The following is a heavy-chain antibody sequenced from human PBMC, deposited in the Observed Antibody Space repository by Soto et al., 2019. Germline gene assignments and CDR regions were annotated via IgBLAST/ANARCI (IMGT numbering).Heavy chain of an antibody. V-gene: IGHV4-39*01. J-gene: IGHJ4*02. D-gene: IGHD3-9*01. CDR1: GDSINSDNYY. CDR2: IYYRGNT. Sequence: QLQLQESGPGLVKPSETLSLTCSVSGDSINSDNYYWGWIRHPPGKGLEWIGSIYYRGNTYYSPSLKTRVPISLDKSKSQFSLKLNSVTAADSAVYFCARLEGLASISYYFDYWCQGTLVTVSS. CDR3: ARLEGLASISYYFDY.